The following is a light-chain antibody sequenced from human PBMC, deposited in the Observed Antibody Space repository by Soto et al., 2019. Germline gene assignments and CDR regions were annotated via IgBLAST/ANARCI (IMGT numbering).Light chain of an antibody. Sequence: QSALTQPASVSGSTGQSITISCTGTSSDVGGYNYVSWYQQHPGKAPKLMIYEVSNRPSGVSNRFSGSKSGNTASLTISGLHAEDEADYYCSSYTSGSTWVFGGGTQLTVL. CDR3: SSYTSGSTWV. CDR1: SSDVGGYNY. J-gene: IGLJ3*02. CDR2: EVS. V-gene: IGLV2-14*01.